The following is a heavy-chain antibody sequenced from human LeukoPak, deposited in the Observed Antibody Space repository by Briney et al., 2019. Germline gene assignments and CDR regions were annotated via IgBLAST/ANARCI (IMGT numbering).Heavy chain of an antibody. CDR1: GFTFSSYS. CDR2: ISSSSSTI. CDR3: ARDWGPYDILTGYYYYGMDV. Sequence: GGSLRLSCAASGFTFSSYSMNWVRQAPGKGLEWVSYISSSSSTIYYADSVKGRFTISRDNAKNSLYLQMNSLRAEDTAVYYCARDWGPYDILTGYYYYGMDVWGQGTTVTVSS. V-gene: IGHV3-48*01. J-gene: IGHJ6*02. D-gene: IGHD3-9*01.